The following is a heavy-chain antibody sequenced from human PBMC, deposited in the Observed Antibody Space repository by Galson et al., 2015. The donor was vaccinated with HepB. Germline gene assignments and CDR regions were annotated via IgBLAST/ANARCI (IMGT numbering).Heavy chain of an antibody. V-gene: IGHV1-69*04. D-gene: IGHD5-18*01. CDR2: IIPILGIA. J-gene: IGHJ6*02. CDR3: ARRGVDTAMVPYYYYGMDV. Sequence: SVKVSCKASGGTFSSYAISWVRQAPGQGLEWMGRIIPILGIANYAQKFQGRVTITADKSTSTAYMELSSLRSEDTAVYYCARRGVDTAMVPYYYYGMDVWGQGTTVTVSS. CDR1: GGTFSSYA.